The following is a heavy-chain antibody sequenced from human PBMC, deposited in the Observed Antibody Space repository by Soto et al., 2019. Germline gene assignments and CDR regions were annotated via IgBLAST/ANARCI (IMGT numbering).Heavy chain of an antibody. CDR2: IYYSGST. J-gene: IGHJ5*02. D-gene: IGHD6-13*01. Sequence: XQTLSLPFTVSRGSISSSRYDWGWIRQPPGKGLEWIGRIYYSGSTYYNPSLKSRVTISVDTSKNQFSLKLSYVTAADTAVYYCARKGSSWPKGKWFDTWGQGTLVTVSS. CDR3: ARKGSSWPKGKWFDT. V-gene: IGHV4-39*01. CDR1: RGSISSSRYD.